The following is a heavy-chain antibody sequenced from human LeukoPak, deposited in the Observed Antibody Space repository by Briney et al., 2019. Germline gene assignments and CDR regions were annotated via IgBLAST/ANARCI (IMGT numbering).Heavy chain of an antibody. J-gene: IGHJ4*02. CDR1: GGSFSGYY. V-gene: IGHV4-34*01. CDR3: ARERVTIVRGVLMDH. Sequence: SETLSLTCAVYGGSFSGYYWSWIRQPPGKGLEWIGEINHNGDTNYNPSLKSRVTISIDTSKKHFSLKLTSVTAADTAVYYCARERVTIVRGVLMDHWGQGTLVTVSS. CDR2: INHNGDT. D-gene: IGHD3-10*01.